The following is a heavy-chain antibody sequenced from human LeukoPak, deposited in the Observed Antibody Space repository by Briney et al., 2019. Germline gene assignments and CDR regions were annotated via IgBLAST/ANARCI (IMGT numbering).Heavy chain of an antibody. J-gene: IGHJ6*03. D-gene: IGHD2-2*03. Sequence: SETLSLTCTVSGGSISSGSYYWSWIRQPAGKGLEWIGRIYTSGRTNYNPSLKSRVTISVDTSKNQFSLKLSSVTAADTAVYYCARDLYGSGYCSSTSCQRWDYYYYMDVWGKGTTVTVSS. CDR1: GGSISSGSYY. CDR2: IYTSGRT. V-gene: IGHV4-61*02. CDR3: ARDLYGSGYCSSTSCQRWDYYYYMDV.